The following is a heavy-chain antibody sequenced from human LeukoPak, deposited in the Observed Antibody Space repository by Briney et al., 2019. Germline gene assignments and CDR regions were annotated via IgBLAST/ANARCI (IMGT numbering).Heavy chain of an antibody. V-gene: IGHV1-2*02. CDR2: INPKTGAT. Sequence: VASVKVSCKASEYNFRSYYIHWVRQAPGQGLEWVGWINPKTGATKYAQNFQGRVAMTRDRPITTVYVEVSRLRFDDTAVYYCARGATLTYYYDSSGFYSFDYWGQGTQVTVSS. D-gene: IGHD3-22*01. CDR1: EYNFRSYY. J-gene: IGHJ4*02. CDR3: ARGATLTYYYDSSGFYSFDY.